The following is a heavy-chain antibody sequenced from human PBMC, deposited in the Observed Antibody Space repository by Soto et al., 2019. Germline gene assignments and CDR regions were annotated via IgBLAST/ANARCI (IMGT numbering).Heavy chain of an antibody. Sequence: QVQLVQSGAEVKKPGSSVKVSCKASGGTFSSYAISWVRQAPGQGREWMGGIIPIFGTANYAQKFQVRVTITADESTSTAYRERSSVRSEDTAVYYCARDLGSSGWSEYFQHWGQGTLVTVSS. J-gene: IGHJ1*01. CDR1: GGTFSSYA. CDR3: ARDLGSSGWSEYFQH. CDR2: IIPIFGTA. V-gene: IGHV1-69*01. D-gene: IGHD6-19*01.